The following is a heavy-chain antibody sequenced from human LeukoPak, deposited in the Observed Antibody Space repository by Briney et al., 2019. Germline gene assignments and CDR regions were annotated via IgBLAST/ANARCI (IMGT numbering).Heavy chain of an antibody. J-gene: IGHJ4*02. V-gene: IGHV1-69*06. Sequence: ASVKVSCKASGGTFSTFAISWVRQAPGQGLEWMGGIIPIFGTANYAQKFQGRVTITADKSTSTAYMELSSLRSEDKAVYYCVIRDGHTDHWGQGTLVIVSS. D-gene: IGHD5-24*01. CDR1: GGTFSTFA. CDR3: VIRDGHTDH. CDR2: IIPIFGTA.